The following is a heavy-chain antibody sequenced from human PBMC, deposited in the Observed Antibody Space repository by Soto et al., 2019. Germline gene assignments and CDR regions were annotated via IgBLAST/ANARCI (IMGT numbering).Heavy chain of an antibody. D-gene: IGHD3-9*01. J-gene: IGHJ5*02. CDR3: ARWRGYDILTGRYWFDL. CDR1: GGSISSYY. CDR2: IYYSGST. V-gene: IGHV4-59*08. Sequence: PSETLSLTCTVSGGSISSYYWSWIRQPPGKGLEWIGYIYYSGSTNYNPSLKSRVTISVDTSKNQFSLKLSSVTAADTAVYYCARWRGYDILTGRYWFDLWGQGTLVTVSS.